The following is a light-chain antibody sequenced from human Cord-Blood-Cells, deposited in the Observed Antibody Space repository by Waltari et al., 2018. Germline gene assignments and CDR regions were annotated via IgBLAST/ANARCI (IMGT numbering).Light chain of an antibody. Sequence: SYVLPQPPSVSVAPGKTARLTCGGNNIGSKSVHWYQQKTGQAPVLVIYYDSDRPSGIPERFSGSNSGNTPTLTISRVEAGDEADYYCQVWDSSSDHWVFGGGTKLTVL. CDR2: YDS. CDR3: QVWDSSSDHWV. J-gene: IGLJ3*02. CDR1: NIGSKS. V-gene: IGLV3-21*04.